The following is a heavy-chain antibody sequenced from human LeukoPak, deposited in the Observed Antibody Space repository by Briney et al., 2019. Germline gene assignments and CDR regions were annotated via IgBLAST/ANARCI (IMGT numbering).Heavy chain of an antibody. J-gene: IGHJ2*01. CDR1: GGSISSYY. Sequence: SETLSLTCTVSGGSISSYYWSWIRQPPGKGLEWIGYIYYSGSTNYNPSLKSRVTISVDTSKNQFSLKLSSVTAADTAVYYRARGPLTYYYDSSGYYSSRPVYFDLWGRGTLVTVSS. V-gene: IGHV4-59*01. CDR2: IYYSGST. CDR3: ARGPLTYYYDSSGYYSSRPVYFDL. D-gene: IGHD3-22*01.